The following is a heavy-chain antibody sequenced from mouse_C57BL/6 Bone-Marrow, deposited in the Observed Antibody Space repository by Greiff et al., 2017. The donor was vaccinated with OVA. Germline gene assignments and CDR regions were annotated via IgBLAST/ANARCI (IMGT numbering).Heavy chain of an antibody. Sequence: EVKLMESGGGLVQSGRSLRLSCATSGFTFSDFYMEWVRQAPGKGLEWIAASRNKANDYTTEYSASVKGRFIVSRDTSQSILYLQMNALRAEDTAIYYCARADDYDGDYDAMDYWGQGTSVTVSS. CDR3: ARADDYDGDYDAMDY. CDR2: SRNKANDYTT. D-gene: IGHD2-4*01. J-gene: IGHJ4*01. CDR1: GFTFSDFY. V-gene: IGHV7-1*01.